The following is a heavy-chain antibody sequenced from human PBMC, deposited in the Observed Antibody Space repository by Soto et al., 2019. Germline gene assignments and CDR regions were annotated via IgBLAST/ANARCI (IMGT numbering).Heavy chain of an antibody. V-gene: IGHV3-11*01. CDR3: AGGSEILSWDYYYYMDV. Sequence: PGGSLRLSCAASGFTFSDYYMSWIRQAPGKGLEWVSYISSSGSTIYYADSVKGRFTISRDNAKNSLYLQMNSLRAEDTAVYYCAGGSEILSWDYYYYMDVWGKGTTVTVSS. J-gene: IGHJ6*03. D-gene: IGHD3-10*01. CDR2: ISSSGSTI. CDR1: GFTFSDYY.